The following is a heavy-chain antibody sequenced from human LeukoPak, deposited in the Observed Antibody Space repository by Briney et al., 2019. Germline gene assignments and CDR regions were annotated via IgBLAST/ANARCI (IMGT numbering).Heavy chain of an antibody. Sequence: GGSLRLSCAASGFIFSGYEMNWVRQAPGKGLEWVSYISSSGSTTYYADSVKGRFTISRDNAKNSLYLQMNNLRAEDRAVYYCGRLDWRGWGTAYWGQGALVTVSS. CDR2: ISSSGSTT. CDR1: GFIFSGYE. V-gene: IGHV3-48*03. D-gene: IGHD3/OR15-3a*01. CDR3: GRLDWRGWGTAY. J-gene: IGHJ4*02.